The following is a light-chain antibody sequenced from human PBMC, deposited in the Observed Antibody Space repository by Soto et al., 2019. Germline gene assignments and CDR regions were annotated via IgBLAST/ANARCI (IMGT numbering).Light chain of an antibody. CDR1: QSISSW. CDR3: QQCNTFWT. CDR2: DVS. J-gene: IGKJ1*01. V-gene: IGKV1-5*01. Sequence: IQVTQSPSTLSASVGDRVTITCRASQSISSWLAWYQQKPGKAPKLLIYDVSSLESGVPSRFSGSGSGTEFTLTISSLQPDDFATYYCQQCNTFWTFGQGTKVDI.